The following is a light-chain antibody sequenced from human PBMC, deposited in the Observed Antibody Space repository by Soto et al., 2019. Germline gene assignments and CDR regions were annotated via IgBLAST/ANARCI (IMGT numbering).Light chain of an antibody. Sequence: DIQMTQSPSFLSASVGDRVTITCRASQGIANHLAWYQQKPGKAPNLLIYPAGTLQSGIPSRFSDSGFGTDFSLTISSMQSDDVVTYYCNKYKSAPYTFVPGTKVEI. CDR3: NKYKSAPYT. V-gene: IGKV1-27*01. J-gene: IGKJ3*01. CDR1: QGIANH. CDR2: PAG.